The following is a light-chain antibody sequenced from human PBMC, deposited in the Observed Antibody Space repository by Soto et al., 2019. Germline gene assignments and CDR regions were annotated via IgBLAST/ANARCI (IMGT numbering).Light chain of an antibody. CDR3: QHYFEWPPMT. Sequence: VLTQSPATLSVSPGERATLSCWASETVATNLAWYPQKPGQAPMLLISGASTRAAGISDRFRGSGSGTEFTLTISSLWSEDSAIYYCQHYFEWPPMTFGQGTKVEI. CDR1: ETVATN. CDR2: GAS. J-gene: IGKJ1*01. V-gene: IGKV3-15*01.